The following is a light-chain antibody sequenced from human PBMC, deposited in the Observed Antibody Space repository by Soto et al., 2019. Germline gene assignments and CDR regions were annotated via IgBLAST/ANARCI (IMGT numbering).Light chain of an antibody. CDR2: DAS. CDR1: QSVRSNY. CDR3: QQYGTSPLA. Sequence: EIVLTQSPDTLSLSPGERATLSCRASQSVRSNYLAWYQQKPGQAPRFLIYDASSRATGIPDRFSGSGSGTAFTHPISRLVHEDVAVYYCQQYGTSPLAFGGVTKVEIK. J-gene: IGKJ4*01. V-gene: IGKV3-20*01.